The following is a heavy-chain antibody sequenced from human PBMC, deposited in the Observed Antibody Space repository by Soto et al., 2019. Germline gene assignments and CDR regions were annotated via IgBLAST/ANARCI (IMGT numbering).Heavy chain of an antibody. CDR1: GITVSSYY. J-gene: IGHJ4*02. Sequence: TGGSLRLSCAVSGITVSSYYMSWVRQAAGKGLEWVSVIYAGTITYYADSVKGRFTIYRDNTKNTLNLAMKSLRIEDTAVYSCARIRYDHIVTIFDNWRPGTLDTVFS. V-gene: IGHV3-53*01. CDR2: IYAGTIT. D-gene: IGHD2-21*01. CDR3: ARIRYDHIVTIFDN.